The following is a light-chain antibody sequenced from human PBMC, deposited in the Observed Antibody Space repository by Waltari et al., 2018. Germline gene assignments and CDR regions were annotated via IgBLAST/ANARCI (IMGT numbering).Light chain of an antibody. CDR3: QQYSSAPPS. CDR2: KAS. CDR1: PGISSW. J-gene: IGKJ2*03. V-gene: IGKV1D-16*01. Sequence: DIQMTQSPSSLSESVVDRVTITSRASPGISSWLAWYQQKPGKAPNLLISKASNLQSGVPSRFDGSGSGTDFTLTISGLQPEDFAIYYCQQYSSAPPSFGQGTKVEIK.